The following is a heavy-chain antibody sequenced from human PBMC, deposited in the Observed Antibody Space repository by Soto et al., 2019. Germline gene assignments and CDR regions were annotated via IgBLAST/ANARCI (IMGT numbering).Heavy chain of an antibody. D-gene: IGHD1-7*01. CDR3: ARTLRGTGTTSGTSPYWYFDI. CDR2: INPSGGST. CDR1: GYTFTSYY. J-gene: IGHJ2*01. Sequence: ASVKVSCKASGYTFTSYYMHWVRQAPGQGLEWMGIINPSGGSTSYAQKFQGRVTMTRDTSTSTVYMELSSLRSEDTAVYYCARTLRGTGTTSGTSPYWYFDIWGRGTLVTVSS. V-gene: IGHV1-46*01.